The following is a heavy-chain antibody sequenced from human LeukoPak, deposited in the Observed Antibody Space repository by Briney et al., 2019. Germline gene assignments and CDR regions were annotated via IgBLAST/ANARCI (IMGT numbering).Heavy chain of an antibody. CDR1: GFTFSSYG. D-gene: IGHD2-21*02. V-gene: IGHV3-30*18. J-gene: IGHJ4*02. CDR2: ISYDGSNK. Sequence: GGSLRLSCAASGFTFSSYGMHWVRQAPGKGLEWVAVISYDGSNKYYADSVKGRFTISRDNSKNTLYLQMNSLRAEDTAVYHCAKFSAYETSYCGGDCYSAGSDYWGQGTLVTVSS. CDR3: AKFSAYETSYCGGDCYSAGSDY.